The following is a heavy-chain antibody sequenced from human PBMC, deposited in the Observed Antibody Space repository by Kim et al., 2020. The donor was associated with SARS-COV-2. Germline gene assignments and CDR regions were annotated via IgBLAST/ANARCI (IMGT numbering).Heavy chain of an antibody. D-gene: IGHD6-19*01. CDR3: ATAPGIAGAGWFDP. V-gene: IGHV1-24*01. Sequence: ASVKVSCKVSGYTLTGLSIHWVRQAPGKGLEWMGGFNPEDGETIYAQKFQGRVTMTEDTSTDTAYMELSNLRSEDTAVYYCATAPGIAGAGWFDPWGQGTLVTVSS. CDR1: GYTLTGLS. J-gene: IGHJ5*02. CDR2: FNPEDGET.